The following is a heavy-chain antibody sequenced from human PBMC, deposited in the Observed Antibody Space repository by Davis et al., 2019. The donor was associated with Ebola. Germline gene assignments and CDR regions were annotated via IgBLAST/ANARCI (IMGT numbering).Heavy chain of an antibody. Sequence: GGSLRLSCAASGFTFSDYYMSWIRQAPGKGLEWVSYISSSGSTIYYADSVKGRFTISRDNAKNSLYLQMNSLRAEDTAVYYCARDGWESPPIYYYYGMDVWGQGTTVTVSS. CDR3: ARDGWESPPIYYYYGMDV. CDR1: GFTFSDYY. CDR2: ISSSGSTI. J-gene: IGHJ6*02. D-gene: IGHD1-26*01. V-gene: IGHV3-11*01.